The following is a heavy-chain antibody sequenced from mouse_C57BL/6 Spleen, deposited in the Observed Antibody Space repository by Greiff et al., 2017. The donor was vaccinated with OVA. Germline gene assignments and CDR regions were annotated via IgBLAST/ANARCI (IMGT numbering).Heavy chain of an antibody. Sequence: EVHLVESGGGLVQPGGSLSLSCAASGFTFTDYYMSWVRQPPGKALEWLGFIRNKANGYTTEYSASVKGRFTISRDNSQSILYLQMNALRAEDSATYYCARYDGYDTHYFDYWGQGTTLTVSS. CDR3: ARYDGYDTHYFDY. D-gene: IGHD2-2*01. CDR2: IRNKANGYTT. J-gene: IGHJ2*01. V-gene: IGHV7-3*01. CDR1: GFTFTDYY.